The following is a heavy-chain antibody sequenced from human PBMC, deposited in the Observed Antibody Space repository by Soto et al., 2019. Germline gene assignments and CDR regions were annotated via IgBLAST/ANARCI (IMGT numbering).Heavy chain of an antibody. CDR2: INAHSGGT. Sequence: ASVKVSCKASGFSFTGYYIHWLRQAPGQGLEWMGWINAHSGGTEYAQKFQGRVTLTRDTSIATAYLTLTSLTSDDTALYYCAKDLTRQLANWLDPWGQGTQVTVSS. CDR1: GFSFTGYY. D-gene: IGHD6-6*01. CDR3: AKDLTRQLANWLDP. J-gene: IGHJ5*02. V-gene: IGHV1-2*02.